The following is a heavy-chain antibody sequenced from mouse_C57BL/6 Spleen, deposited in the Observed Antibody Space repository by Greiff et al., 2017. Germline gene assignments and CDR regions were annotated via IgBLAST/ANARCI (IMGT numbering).Heavy chain of an antibody. CDR3: ARYGNGPYYFDY. D-gene: IGHD2-1*01. CDR1: GYTFTSYW. CDR2: IYPGSGST. J-gene: IGHJ2*01. V-gene: IGHV1-55*01. Sequence: QVQLQQSGAELVKPGASVKMSCKASGYTFTSYWITWVKQRPGQGLEWIGDIYPGSGSTNYNEKFKSKATLTVDTSSSTAYMQLSSLTSEDSAVYYCARYGNGPYYFDYWGQGTTLTVSS.